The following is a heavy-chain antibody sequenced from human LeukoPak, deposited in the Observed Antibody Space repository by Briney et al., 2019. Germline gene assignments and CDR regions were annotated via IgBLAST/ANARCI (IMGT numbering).Heavy chain of an antibody. D-gene: IGHD3-10*01. V-gene: IGHV2-5*01. CDR1: GFSLSTRGVG. CDR2: IYWNDDR. Sequence: ESGPTLVKPTQTLTLTCTFSGFSLSTRGVGVGWIRQPPGKALEWLALIYWNDDRRYSPSLKSRLTITKDTSKNQVVLTMTNMDPVDTATYYCARSNLLWFGELTGVFDYWGQGTLVTVSS. CDR3: ARSNLLWFGELTGVFDY. J-gene: IGHJ4*02.